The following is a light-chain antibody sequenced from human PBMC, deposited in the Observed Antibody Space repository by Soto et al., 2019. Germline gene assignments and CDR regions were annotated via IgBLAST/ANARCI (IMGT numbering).Light chain of an antibody. J-gene: IGKJ1*01. CDR1: RSLFDRDDGNTY. CDR2: GIS. CDR3: MQRKEFPWT. V-gene: IGKV2-40*01. Sequence: DIVMTQAPLSLPVTPGEPASISCRSSRSLFDRDDGNTYLDWYLKKPGQSPQLLIYGISSRASGVPDRFSGSGSGTDFTLKISRVEAGDVGVFYCMQRKEFPWTFGQGTKVDIK.